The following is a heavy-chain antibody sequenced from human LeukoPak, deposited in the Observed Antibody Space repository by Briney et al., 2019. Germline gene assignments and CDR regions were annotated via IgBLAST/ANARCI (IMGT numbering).Heavy chain of an antibody. J-gene: IGHJ6*03. CDR2: IRYDGSNK. CDR1: GFTFSSYG. V-gene: IGHV3-30*02. D-gene: IGHD3-9*01. CDR3: ACDWARNYYYYYMDV. Sequence: GGSLRLSCAASGFTFSSYGMHWVRQAPGKGLEWVAFIRYDGSNKYYADSVKGRFTISRDNSKNTLYLQMNSLRAEDTAVYYCACDWARNYYYYYMDVWGKGTTVTVSS.